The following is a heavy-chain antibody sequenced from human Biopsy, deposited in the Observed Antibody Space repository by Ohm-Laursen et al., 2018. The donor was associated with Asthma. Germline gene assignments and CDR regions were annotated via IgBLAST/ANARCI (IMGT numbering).Heavy chain of an antibody. V-gene: IGHV4-59*01. J-gene: IGHJ3*01. D-gene: IGHD3-22*01. CDR2: THYSGTT. CDR3: ARVRGAFYESSVKNAFDV. Sequence: SETLSLTCTVSGGSIGIYYWGWIRQPPEKGLEYIGYTHYSGTTNTDPSLTGRVTMSVDTSKNQFSLKVTSVTAADTAVYFCARVRGAFYESSVKNAFDVWGQGTMVTVSS. CDR1: GGSIGIYY.